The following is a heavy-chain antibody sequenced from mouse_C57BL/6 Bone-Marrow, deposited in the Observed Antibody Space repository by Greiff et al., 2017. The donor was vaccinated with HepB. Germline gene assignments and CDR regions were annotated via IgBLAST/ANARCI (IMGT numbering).Heavy chain of an antibody. V-gene: IGHV2-5*01. CDR3: AKKRNYGSRYWYFDV. CDR1: GFSLTSYG. CDR2: IWRGGST. D-gene: IGHD1-1*01. J-gene: IGHJ1*03. Sequence: QVQLKQSGPGLVQPSQSLSITCTVSGFSLTSYGVHWVRQSPGKGLEWLGVIWRGGSTDYNAAFMSRLSITKDNSKSQVFFKMNSLQADDTAIYYCAKKRNYGSRYWYFDVWGTGTTVTVSS.